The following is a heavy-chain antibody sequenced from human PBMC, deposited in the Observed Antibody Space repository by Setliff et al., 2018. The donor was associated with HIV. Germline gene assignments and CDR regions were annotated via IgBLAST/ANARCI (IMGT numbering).Heavy chain of an antibody. V-gene: IGHV3-30*02. Sequence: GESLKISCVASEFTFSSYAMNWVRQAPGKGLEWVAFIRYDDTYKYYADSVKGRFTISRDNSKNTLYLQMNSLRAEDTAVYYCAKDWKVWFGELSQDYYYGMDVWGQGTTVTVSS. D-gene: IGHD3-10*01. CDR2: IRYDDTYK. J-gene: IGHJ6*02. CDR3: AKDWKVWFGELSQDYYYGMDV. CDR1: EFTFSSYA.